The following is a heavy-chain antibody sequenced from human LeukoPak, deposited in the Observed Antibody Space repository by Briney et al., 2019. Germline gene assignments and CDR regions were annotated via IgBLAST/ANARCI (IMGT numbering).Heavy chain of an antibody. Sequence: GGSLRLSCAASGFTFSNYWMSWVRQAPGKGLEWVANIKLDGSEKDYVDPVKGRFTISRDNAKNSLYLQMNSLRGDDTAVYYCATVAGDCSGGRCYLLRFDYWGQGTLVTVSS. D-gene: IGHD2-15*01. CDR2: IKLDGSEK. J-gene: IGHJ4*02. CDR1: GFTFSNYW. V-gene: IGHV3-7*01. CDR3: ATVAGDCSGGRCYLLRFDY.